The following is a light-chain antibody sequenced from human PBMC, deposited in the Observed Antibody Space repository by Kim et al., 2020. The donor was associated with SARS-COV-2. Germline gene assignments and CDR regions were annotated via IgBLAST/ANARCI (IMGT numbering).Light chain of an antibody. V-gene: IGKV3-15*01. CDR2: GAS. CDR1: LSVGNN. CDR3: QQYNDWPPLT. J-gene: IGKJ4*01. Sequence: SPGERATLSCRASLSVGNNLAWYQQKPGQAPRLLIYGASTRATGIPARFSGSGSGTYFTLTISSLQSEDFAIYYCQQYNDWPPLTFGGGTKVDIK.